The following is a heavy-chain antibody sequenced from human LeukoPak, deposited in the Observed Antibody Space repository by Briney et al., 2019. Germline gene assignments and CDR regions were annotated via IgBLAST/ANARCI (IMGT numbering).Heavy chain of an antibody. CDR1: GFTFTRYD. CDR3: MRDAEGAGISVNFWFDP. Sequence: GASVKVSCKASGFTFTRYDINWVRQASGQGLEWMGWMNPNNGNTGYAQKFQGRVTMTRDTYTNTAYMELRGLRPEDTAVYYCMRDAEGAGISVNFWFDPWGQGTLVTVSS. V-gene: IGHV1-8*01. CDR2: MNPNNGNT. J-gene: IGHJ5*02. D-gene: IGHD1-14*01.